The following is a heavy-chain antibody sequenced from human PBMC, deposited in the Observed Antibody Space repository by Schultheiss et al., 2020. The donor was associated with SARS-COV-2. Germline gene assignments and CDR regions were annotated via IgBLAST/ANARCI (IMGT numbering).Heavy chain of an antibody. Sequence: GESLKISCAASGFTFDDYAMHWVRQAPGKGLEWVSSISSSSSYIYYADSVKGRFTISRDNAKNTLYLQMNSLRAEDTAVYYCAKVDHYDILTGYWGLRGYYYGMDVWGQGTTVTVSS. CDR3: AKVDHYDILTGYWGLRGYYYGMDV. CDR2: ISSSSSYI. D-gene: IGHD3-9*01. J-gene: IGHJ6*02. CDR1: GFTFDDYA. V-gene: IGHV3-21*04.